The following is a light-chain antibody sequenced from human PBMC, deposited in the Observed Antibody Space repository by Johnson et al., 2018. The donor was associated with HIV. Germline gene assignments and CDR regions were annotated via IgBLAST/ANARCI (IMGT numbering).Light chain of an antibody. Sequence: QSVLTQPPSVSGAPGQKVTISCSGSSSNIGNNYVSWYQQLPGTAPKLLIYDNNKRPSGIPDRVSGSKSGTSATLGITGLQTGDEADYYCGTWDSSLSVYVFGTGTKVTVL. CDR2: DNN. V-gene: IGLV1-51*01. J-gene: IGLJ1*01. CDR1: SSNIGNNY. CDR3: GTWDSSLSVYV.